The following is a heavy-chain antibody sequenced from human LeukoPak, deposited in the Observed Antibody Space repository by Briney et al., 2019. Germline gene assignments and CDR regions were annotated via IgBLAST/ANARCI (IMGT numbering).Heavy chain of an antibody. J-gene: IGHJ4*02. D-gene: IGHD6-19*01. V-gene: IGHV3-23*01. CDR2: ISGSGGST. CDR3: AKGVQWVVPGSCLDS. Sequence: GGSLRLSCPASGFTFNNYAMIWVRQAPGKGLEWVSGISGSGGSTYYADSVKGRFRISRDNSKNTLYLQMNGLRVDDTAVYYCAKGVQWVVPGSCLDSWGLGTLVTVSS. CDR1: GFTFNNYA.